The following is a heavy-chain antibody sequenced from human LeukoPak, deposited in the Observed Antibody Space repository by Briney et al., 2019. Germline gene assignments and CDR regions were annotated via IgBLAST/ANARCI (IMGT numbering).Heavy chain of an antibody. CDR2: IRSKANSYAT. D-gene: IGHD1-1*01. V-gene: IGHV3-73*01. Sequence: PGGSLKLSCAASGFTFSGSAMHWVRQASGKGLEWVGRIRSKANSYATAYAASVKGRFTISRDDSKNTAYLQMNSLKTEDTAVYYCTRREANVAPWGQGTLVTVSS. CDR1: GFTFSGSA. CDR3: TRREANVAP. J-gene: IGHJ5*02.